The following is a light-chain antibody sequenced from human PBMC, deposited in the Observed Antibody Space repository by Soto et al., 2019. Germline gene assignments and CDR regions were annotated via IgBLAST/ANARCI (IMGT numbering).Light chain of an antibody. J-gene: IGLJ2*01. CDR1: SSNIGGNP. CDR2: TNN. CDR3: AAWDASLNGVV. V-gene: IGLV1-44*01. Sequence: QSVLTQPPSASGTPGQRVTISCSGSSSNIGGNPVNWYQQLPGTAPKLLIYTNNQRPSGVPDRFSGSKSGTSASLAISGLQSEDEADYYCAAWDASLNGVVFGGGTQLTVL.